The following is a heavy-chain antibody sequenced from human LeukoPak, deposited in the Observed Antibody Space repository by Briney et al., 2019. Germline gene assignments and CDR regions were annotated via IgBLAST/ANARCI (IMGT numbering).Heavy chain of an antibody. CDR3: ARTGYDFWSGYYPY. Sequence: SEPLSLTCTVSGGSLSSYYWSWLRQPPGKGLEWIGYIYYSGSTNYNPSLKSRVTISVDTSKNQFSLKLTSVTAAGTAVYYCARTGYDFWSGYYPYWGEGTLVTVSS. D-gene: IGHD3-3*01. CDR1: GGSLSSYY. V-gene: IGHV4-59*08. J-gene: IGHJ4*02. CDR2: IYYSGST.